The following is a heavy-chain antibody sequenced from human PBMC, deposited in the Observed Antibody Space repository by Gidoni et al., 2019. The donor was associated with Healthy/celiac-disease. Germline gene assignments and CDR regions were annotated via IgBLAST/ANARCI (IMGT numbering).Heavy chain of an antibody. J-gene: IGHJ4*02. CDR1: GGTFSSYA. CDR2: IIPICGTA. D-gene: IGHD3-3*01. CDR3: ARVVRFLEWSGVFDY. Sequence: QVQLVQSGAEVKKPGSSVKVSCKASGGTFSSYAISWVRQAPGQGLEWMGGIIPICGTANYAQKFQGRVTITADKSTSTAYMELSSLRSEDTAVYYCARVVRFLEWSGVFDYWGQGTLVTVSS. V-gene: IGHV1-69*06.